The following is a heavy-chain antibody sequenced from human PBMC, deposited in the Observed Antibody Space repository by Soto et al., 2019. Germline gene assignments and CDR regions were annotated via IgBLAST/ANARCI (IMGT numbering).Heavy chain of an antibody. CDR1: GGTFSSYA. CDR3: ARDLRRYFDRVLDAFDI. V-gene: IGHV1-69*13. CDR2: IIPIFGTA. J-gene: IGHJ3*02. D-gene: IGHD3-9*01. Sequence: GASVKVSCKASGGTFSSYAISWVRQAPGQGLEWMGGIIPIFGTANYAQKFQGRVTITADESTSTAYMELSSLRSEDTAVYYCARDLRRYFDRVLDAFDIWGQGTMVTVSS.